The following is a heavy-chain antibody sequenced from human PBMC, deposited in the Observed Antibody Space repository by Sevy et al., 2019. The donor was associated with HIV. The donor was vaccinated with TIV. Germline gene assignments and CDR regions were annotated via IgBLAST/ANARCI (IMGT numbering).Heavy chain of an antibody. Sequence: GGSLRLSCAASGFTFSSYAMSWVRQAPGKGLEWISVISGSGGGTYYADSVTGRFTISRDNSKNTLYLLMSSLRAEDTAVYYCAKDGGDDFWSGYYIPVDYWGQGTLVTVSS. CDR1: GFTFSSYA. D-gene: IGHD3-3*01. CDR3: AKDGGDDFWSGYYIPVDY. V-gene: IGHV3-23*01. J-gene: IGHJ4*02. CDR2: ISGSGGGT.